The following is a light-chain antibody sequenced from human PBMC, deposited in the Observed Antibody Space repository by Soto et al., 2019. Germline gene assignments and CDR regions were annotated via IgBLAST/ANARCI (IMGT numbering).Light chain of an antibody. V-gene: IGKV3-20*01. CDR1: QSVSSTY. CDR2: DAS. Sequence: EIVLTQSPGTLSLSPGERATLSCRASQSVSSTYLAWYQQKPGHPPRLLIFDASNRATGNPDRFSGSGSGKEFTLTISSWEHEDFAVYYCQKYSRSPPSWTFGQGTKVESK. J-gene: IGKJ1*01. CDR3: QKYSRSPPSWT.